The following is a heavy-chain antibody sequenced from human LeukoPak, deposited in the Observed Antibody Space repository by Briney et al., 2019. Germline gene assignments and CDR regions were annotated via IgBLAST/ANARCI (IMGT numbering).Heavy chain of an antibody. V-gene: IGHV4-30-2*01. Sequence: PSQTLSLTCTVSGGSISSGGYYWSWIRQPPGKGLEWIGEIYHSGSTNYNPSLKSRVTISVDKSKNQFSLKLSSVTAANTAVYYCARAGGSSGYYRWFDPWGQGTLVTVSS. CDR2: IYHSGST. D-gene: IGHD3-22*01. J-gene: IGHJ5*02. CDR1: GGSISSGGYY. CDR3: ARAGGSSGYYRWFDP.